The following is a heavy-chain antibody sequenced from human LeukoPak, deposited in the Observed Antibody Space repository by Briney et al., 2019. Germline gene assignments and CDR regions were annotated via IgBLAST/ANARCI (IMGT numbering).Heavy chain of an antibody. V-gene: IGHV3-23*01. D-gene: IGHD3-22*01. J-gene: IGHJ4*02. Sequence: HPGGSLRLSCAASGLTFSSYAMSWVRQAPGKGLEWVSAIGSGTFYADSVKGRFTISRDNSKNTLYLQMNSLRAEDTAVYYCAKDFDRVFDYWGQGTLVTVSS. CDR2: IGSGT. CDR3: AKDFDRVFDY. CDR1: GLTFSSYA.